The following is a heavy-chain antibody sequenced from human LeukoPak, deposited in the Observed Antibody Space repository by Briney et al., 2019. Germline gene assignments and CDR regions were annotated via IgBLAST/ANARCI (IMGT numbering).Heavy chain of an antibody. J-gene: IGHJ4*02. Sequence: GGSPRLSCAASEFTFSTYWMHWVRQAPGKGLVWVTNISPNGETTYYADSVKGRFTIPRDNAKNTLYLEMNSLRAEDTAIYYCVRGTSAWRGVDYWGQRTLVNVPS. V-gene: IGHV3-74*01. CDR2: ISPNGETT. CDR1: EFTFSTYW. D-gene: IGHD6-19*01. CDR3: VRGTSAWRGVDY.